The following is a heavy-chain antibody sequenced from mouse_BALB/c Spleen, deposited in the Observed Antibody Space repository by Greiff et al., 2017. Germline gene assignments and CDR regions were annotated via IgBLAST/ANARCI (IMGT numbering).Heavy chain of an antibody. CDR3: ARVGTLYYYAMDY. V-gene: IGHV2-9*02. Sequence: QLQQSGPGLVAPSQSLSITCTVSGFSLTSYGVHWVRQPPGKGLEWLGVIWAGGSTNYNSALMSRLSISKDNSKSQVFLKMNSLQTDDTAMYYCARVGTLYYYAMDYWGQGTSVTVSS. J-gene: IGHJ4*01. CDR2: IWAGGST. CDR1: GFSLTSYG. D-gene: IGHD4-1*01.